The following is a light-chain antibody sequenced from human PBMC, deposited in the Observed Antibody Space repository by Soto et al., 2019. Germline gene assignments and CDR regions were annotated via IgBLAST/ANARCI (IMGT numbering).Light chain of an antibody. V-gene: IGKV1-39*01. CDR2: AAS. J-gene: IGKJ1*01. CDR3: QQSYSTPWT. Sequence: DIQMTQSPSSLSASVGDRVTITCRASQTITNYLNWYQQKPGKAPNLLIYAASSSQSGVPSRFSGSGSGTDFTLTISSLQPADFATYYCQQSYSTPWTFGQGTKVDIK. CDR1: QTITNY.